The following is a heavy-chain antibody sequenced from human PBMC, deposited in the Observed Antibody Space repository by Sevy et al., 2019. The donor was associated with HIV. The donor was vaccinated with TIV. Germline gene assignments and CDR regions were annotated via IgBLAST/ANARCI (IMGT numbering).Heavy chain of an antibody. Sequence: GGSLRLSCAASEFTFSSYAMSWVRQAPGKGLEWVSAISGSGGSTYYADSVKGRFTISRDNSKNTLYLQMNSLRAEDTAVYYCAKKVYYDILTGYYFHYGMDVWGQGTTVTVSS. V-gene: IGHV3-23*01. D-gene: IGHD3-9*01. CDR2: ISGSGGST. CDR3: AKKVYYDILTGYYFHYGMDV. CDR1: EFTFSSYA. J-gene: IGHJ6*02.